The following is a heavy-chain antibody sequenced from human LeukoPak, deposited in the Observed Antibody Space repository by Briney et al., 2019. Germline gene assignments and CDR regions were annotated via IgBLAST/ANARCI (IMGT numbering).Heavy chain of an antibody. D-gene: IGHD2-21*01. J-gene: IGHJ5*02. CDR3: ARDSVVVIAHNWFDP. Sequence: ASVKVSCKASGYTFTGYYMHGVRQAPGQGLEWMGWINPNSGGTNYAQKFQGRVIMTRDTSISTAYMELSRLRSDETAVYYCARDSVVVIAHNWFDPWGQGTLVTVSS. CDR2: INPNSGGT. CDR1: GYTFTGYY. V-gene: IGHV1-2*02.